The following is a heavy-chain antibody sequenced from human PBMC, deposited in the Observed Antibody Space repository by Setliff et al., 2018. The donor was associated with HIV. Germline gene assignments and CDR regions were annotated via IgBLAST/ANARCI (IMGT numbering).Heavy chain of an antibody. CDR3: ARVISGRGRELPDCDY. D-gene: IGHD3-10*01. CDR1: GYTLTNYD. J-gene: IGHJ4*02. CDR2: MNPSGAT. Sequence: ASVKVSCKASGYTLTNYDINWVRQATGQGLEWMGWMNPSGATGYAQEFQGRVTMTRDTSISTAYMELSSLRSEDTAVYYCARVISGRGRELPDCDYWGQGTQVTVSS. V-gene: IGHV1-8*02.